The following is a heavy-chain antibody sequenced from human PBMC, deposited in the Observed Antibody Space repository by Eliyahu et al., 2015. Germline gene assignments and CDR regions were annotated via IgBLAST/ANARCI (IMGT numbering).Heavy chain of an antibody. D-gene: IGHD6-19*01. CDR3: ARDLLTGGWNRRFDV. CDR1: GGSIXXANW. Sequence: QVQLQESGPGLVKPSGTLSLTCVVSGGSIXXANWWSWVRXPPGKGLEWIGEVFHSGDTNYNSSLKSRVIISVDKSKNQFSLNLSSVTAADMAVYYCARDLLTGGWNRRFDVWGQGILVTVSS. CDR2: VFHSGDT. V-gene: IGHV4-4*02. J-gene: IGHJ4*02.